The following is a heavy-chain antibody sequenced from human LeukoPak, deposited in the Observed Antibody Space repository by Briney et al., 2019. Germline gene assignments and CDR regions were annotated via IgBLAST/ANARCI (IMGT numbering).Heavy chain of an antibody. J-gene: IGHJ4*02. D-gene: IGHD3-10*01. V-gene: IGHV2-5*01. Sequence: SGPTLTQPTPPLTLTCTFSGFSLRTSGVGVGWIRQPPGKALEWLALIYWNDDKSYNPSLKSRLTITKDTPKHQVVLTMTNMDPVDTSTYYCAHSGRLLSSSYYFVYWGQGTLVTVSS. CDR2: IYWNDDK. CDR3: AHSGRLLSSSYYFVY. CDR1: GFSLRTSGVG.